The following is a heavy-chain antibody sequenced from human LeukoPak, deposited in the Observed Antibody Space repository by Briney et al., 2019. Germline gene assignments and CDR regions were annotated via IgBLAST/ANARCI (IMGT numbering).Heavy chain of an antibody. CDR2: IYYSRTT. D-gene: IGHD1-1*01. CDR3: ATWRTAKTGFDY. CDR1: GGSISSSSYY. Sequence: SETLSLTCTVSGGSISSSSYYWGWIRQPPGKGLEWIGSIYYSRTTYYNPSLKTRVTISVDTSKNQFSLNLSSVTAADTAVYYCATWRTAKTGFDYWGQGTLVTVSS. V-gene: IGHV4-39*01. J-gene: IGHJ4*02.